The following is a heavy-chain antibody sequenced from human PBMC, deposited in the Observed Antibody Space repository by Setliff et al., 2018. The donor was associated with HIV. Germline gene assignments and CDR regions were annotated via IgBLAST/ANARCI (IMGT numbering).Heavy chain of an antibody. Sequence: SETLSLTCTVSGDSISNGLHWGWIRQPPGKGLEWIGTMYFRGNARNSPSLKSRVTISVDTSKNQLSLNLTSVTAADTAVYYCARVETTVRGATYGMDVWGQGTTVTVSS. D-gene: IGHD3-10*01. CDR1: GDSISNGLH. CDR2: MYFRGNA. CDR3: ARVETTVRGATYGMDV. J-gene: IGHJ6*02. V-gene: IGHV4-59*11.